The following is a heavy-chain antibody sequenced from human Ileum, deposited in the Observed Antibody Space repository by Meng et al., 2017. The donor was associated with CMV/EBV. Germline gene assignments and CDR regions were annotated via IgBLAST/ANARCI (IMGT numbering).Heavy chain of an antibody. J-gene: IGHJ5*02. CDR1: VGSISSSY. CDR3: TRGSSGSYEWYDP. D-gene: IGHD1-26*01. Sequence: VQLQDAVPGLVKPPVTLSLTCTVSVGSISSSYWSCIRQPPGKGLEWIGYISFSGSASYNPSLKSRVTISIDTSKNQFSLKLTSVTTADTAVYYCTRGSSGSYEWYDPWGQGTLVTVSS. V-gene: IGHV4-59*01. CDR2: ISFSGSA.